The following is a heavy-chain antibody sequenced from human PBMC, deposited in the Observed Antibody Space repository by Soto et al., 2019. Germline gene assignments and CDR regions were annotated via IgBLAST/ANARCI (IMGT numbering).Heavy chain of an antibody. CDR2: ISYDGSNK. V-gene: IGHV3-30*18. D-gene: IGHD6-13*01. CDR3: AKDARYSSSWYLNGWFDP. Sequence: GGSLRLSCAASGFTFSSYGMHWVRQAPGKGLEWVAVISYDGSNKYYADSVKGRFTISRDNSKNTLYLQMNSLRAEDTAVYYCAKDARYSSSWYLNGWFDPWGQGTLVTVSS. J-gene: IGHJ5*02. CDR1: GFTFSSYG.